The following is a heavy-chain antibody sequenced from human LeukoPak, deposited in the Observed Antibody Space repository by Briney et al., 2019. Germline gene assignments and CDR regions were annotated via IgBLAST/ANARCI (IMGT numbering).Heavy chain of an antibody. CDR1: GFTFSSYA. J-gene: IGHJ6*03. D-gene: IGHD6-6*01. CDR3: AKEGSSSSPLYYYYYYMDV. V-gene: IGHV3-23*01. CDR2: ISGSGGST. Sequence: GGSLRLSCAASGFTFSSYAMSWVRQAPGKGLEWVSAISGSGGSTYYADSVKGRFTISRDNSKNTLYLQMNSLRAGDTAVYYCAKEGSSSSPLYYYYYYMDVWGKGTTVTISS.